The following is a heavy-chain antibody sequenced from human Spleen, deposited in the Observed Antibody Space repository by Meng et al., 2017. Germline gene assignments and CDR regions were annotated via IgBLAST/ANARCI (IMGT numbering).Heavy chain of an antibody. CDR1: GFTFSSYD. Sequence: GESLKISCAACGFTFSSYDMHWVRQATGKGLEWVSAIGTAGDTYYPGSVMGRFTISRDNAKNSLYLQMNSLRAEDTALYYCARDNYDILTGYYSYYFGYWGQGTLVTVSS. CDR3: ARDNYDILTGYYSYYFGY. D-gene: IGHD3-9*01. CDR2: IGTAGDT. J-gene: IGHJ4*02. V-gene: IGHV3-13*01.